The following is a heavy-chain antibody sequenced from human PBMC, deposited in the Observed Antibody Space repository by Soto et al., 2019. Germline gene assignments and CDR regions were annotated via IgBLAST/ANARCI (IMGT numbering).Heavy chain of an antibody. V-gene: IGHV4-34*01. J-gene: IGHJ4*02. CDR3: PRTRMVRGTDFDY. CDR2: INHRGST. Sequence: SETLSLSCAVYGGCFSVYYWSWMRQPPGKGLEGIGEINHRGSTDYNTYLKPRVTISVDTSKNKFSLKLSSVTAAATAVYYCPRTRMVRGTDFDYWGQENMLTASA. D-gene: IGHD3-10*01. CDR1: GGCFSVYY.